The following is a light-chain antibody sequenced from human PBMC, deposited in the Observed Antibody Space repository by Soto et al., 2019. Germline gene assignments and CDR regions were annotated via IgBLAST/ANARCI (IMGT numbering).Light chain of an antibody. CDR1: QSINNY. V-gene: IGKV1-39*01. Sequence: DIQMNQSPSSLSASVGDRVTITCRASQSINNYLNWYQQKPGKAHKLLIYAASSLQSGVPSRFXXSVTGTSFTLTITXLQSDDLATYFFQESYTTPPSFGQGTKVEIK. J-gene: IGKJ1*01. CDR2: AAS. CDR3: QESYTTPPS.